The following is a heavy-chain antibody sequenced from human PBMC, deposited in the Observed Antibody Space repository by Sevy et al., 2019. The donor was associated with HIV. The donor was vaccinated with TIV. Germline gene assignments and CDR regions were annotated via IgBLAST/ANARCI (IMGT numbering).Heavy chain of an antibody. D-gene: IGHD5-12*01. V-gene: IGHV4-61*01. CDR1: GGSVSSGSYY. CDR3: ARSGRRWLQLPFDY. CDR2: IYYSGST. Sequence: SETLSLTCTVSGGSVSSGSYYWSWIRQPPGKGLEWIGYIYYSGSTNYNPSLKSRVTISVDTSKNQFSLKLGSVTAADTAVYYCARSGRRWLQLPFDYWGQGTLVTVSS. J-gene: IGHJ4*02.